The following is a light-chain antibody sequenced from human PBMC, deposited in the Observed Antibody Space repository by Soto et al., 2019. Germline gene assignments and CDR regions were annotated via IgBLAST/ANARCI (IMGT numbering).Light chain of an antibody. CDR3: QRHDISPPKYT. V-gene: IGKV3-20*01. CDR1: QSVNSSY. CDR2: SAS. J-gene: IGKJ2*01. Sequence: EIVLTQSPGTLSLSPGERATLSCRASQSVNSSYLAWYHQKPGQAPRLLIYSASSRATGIPDRFSGSGSGTEFTLTISRLEPEDFQVYYCQRHDISPPKYTFGQGTKLEIK.